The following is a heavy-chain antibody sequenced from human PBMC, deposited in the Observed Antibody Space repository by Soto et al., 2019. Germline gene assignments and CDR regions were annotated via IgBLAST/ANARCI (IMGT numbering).Heavy chain of an antibody. D-gene: IGHD1-26*01. Sequence: SETLSLTCVVSNFSISSGYYWGWIRQSPGKGLEWTASIYRSGTTSYNPSLKSRVTISVDPSKNQFSLMLTAVTAADTAVYYCARTHSGSYYSVFNYWGRGSLVTVSS. CDR3: ARTHSGSYYSVFNY. CDR1: NFSISSGYY. J-gene: IGHJ4*02. CDR2: IYRSGTT. V-gene: IGHV4-38-2*01.